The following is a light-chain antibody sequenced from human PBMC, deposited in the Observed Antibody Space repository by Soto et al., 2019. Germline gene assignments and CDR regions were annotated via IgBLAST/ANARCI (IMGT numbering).Light chain of an antibody. CDR3: QQSFSTPYT. CDR1: QSIGGY. Sequence: DIQMTQSPSSLSASVGDRVTITCRASQSIGGYLNWYQQKPGKAPKFLISAAAILQSGVPSRFSGSGSGTDFTLTISSLQPEDFASDFCQQSFSTPYTFGQGTKLEIK. J-gene: IGKJ2*01. V-gene: IGKV1-39*01. CDR2: AAA.